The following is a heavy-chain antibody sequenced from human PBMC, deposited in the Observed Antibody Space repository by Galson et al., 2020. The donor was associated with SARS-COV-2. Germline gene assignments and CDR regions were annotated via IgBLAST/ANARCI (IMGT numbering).Heavy chain of an antibody. Sequence: SGPTLVKPTQTLTLTCTFSGFSLSTSGMCVSWIRQPQGKALEWLALIDWDDDKYYSTSLKTRLTISKDTSKHQVVLTMTNMDPLATATYYCSRYYYGMFGLTYYFDYWGQGTLVTVSS. CDR2: IDWDDDK. D-gene: IGHD3-9*01. J-gene: IGHJ4*02. CDR1: GFSLSTSGMC. V-gene: IGHV2-70*01. CDR3: SRYYYGMFGLTYYFDY.